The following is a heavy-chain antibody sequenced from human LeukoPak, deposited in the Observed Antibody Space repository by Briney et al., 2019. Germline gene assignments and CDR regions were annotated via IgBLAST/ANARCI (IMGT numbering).Heavy chain of an antibody. D-gene: IGHD3-16*01. J-gene: IGHJ1*01. Sequence: GGSLRLSCAASGFTVSSNYMSWVHQAPGKGLEWVSVIYSGGSTYYADSVKGRFTISRDNSKNTLYLQMNSLRAEDTAVYYCAREGFEHLGAFQHWGQGTLVTVSS. CDR2: IYSGGST. CDR3: AREGFEHLGAFQH. CDR1: GFTVSSNY. V-gene: IGHV3-53*01.